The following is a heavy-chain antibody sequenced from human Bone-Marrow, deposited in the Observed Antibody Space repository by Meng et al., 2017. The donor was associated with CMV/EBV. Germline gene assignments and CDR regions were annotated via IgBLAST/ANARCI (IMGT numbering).Heavy chain of an antibody. Sequence: SVKVSCKASGDTFSSYTISWVRQAPGQGLEWMGRIIPILGIANYAQKFQGRVTITADKSTSTAYMELSSLRSEDTAVYYCARVLVGYYYGMDVWGQGTTVTVSS. V-gene: IGHV1-69*02. J-gene: IGHJ6*02. CDR1: GDTFSSYT. CDR2: IIPILGIA. CDR3: ARVLVGYYYGMDV.